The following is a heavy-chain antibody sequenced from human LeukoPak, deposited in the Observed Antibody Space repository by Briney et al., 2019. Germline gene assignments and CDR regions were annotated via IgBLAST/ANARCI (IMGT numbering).Heavy chain of an antibody. CDR3: AREGSGYSTNFDY. Sequence: PSETLSLTCIVSGGSISSTSYYWGCLRQSPGKGLEWIGSIHYRGTTYYNPSLLSRGTISVDTSKNQFSLKLHSVTAADTAVYFCAREGSGYSTNFDYWGQGTLVTVSS. CDR2: IHYRGTT. J-gene: IGHJ4*02. V-gene: IGHV4-39*07. D-gene: IGHD3-3*01. CDR1: GGSISSTSYY.